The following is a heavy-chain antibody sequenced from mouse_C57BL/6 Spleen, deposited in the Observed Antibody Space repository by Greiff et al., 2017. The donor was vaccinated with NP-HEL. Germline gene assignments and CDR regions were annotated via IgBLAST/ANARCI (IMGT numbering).Heavy chain of an antibody. J-gene: IGHJ2*01. V-gene: IGHV1-26*01. CDR1: GYTFTDYY. D-gene: IGHD1-2*01. CDR3: ARGPVLRRDHFDY. CDR2: INPNNGGT. Sequence: EVQLQQSGPELVKPGASVKISCKASGYTFTDYYMNWVKQSHGKSLEWIGDINPNNGGTSYNQKFKGKATLTVDKSSSTAYMELRSLTSEDSAVYYCARGPVLRRDHFDYWGQGTTLTVSS.